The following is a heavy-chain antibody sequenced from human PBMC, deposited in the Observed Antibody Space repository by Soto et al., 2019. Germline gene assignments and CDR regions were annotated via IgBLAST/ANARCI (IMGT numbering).Heavy chain of an antibody. CDR2: IDPSDSYT. J-gene: IGHJ5*02. CDR3: ATYPFMVRGVIKPLDP. Sequence: PGESLKISCKGSGYSFTSYWISWVRQMPGKGLEWMGRIDPSDSYTNYSPSFQGHVTISADKSISTAYLQWSSLKASDTAMYYCATYPFMVRGVIKPLDPWGQGTQVTVSS. V-gene: IGHV5-10-1*01. D-gene: IGHD3-10*01. CDR1: GYSFTSYW.